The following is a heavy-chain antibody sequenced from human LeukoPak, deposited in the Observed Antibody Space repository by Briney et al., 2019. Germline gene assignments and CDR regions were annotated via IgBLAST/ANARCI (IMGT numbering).Heavy chain of an antibody. J-gene: IGHJ1*01. CDR2: ISTSGSTT. V-gene: IGHV3-48*02. CDR1: GFTFSGSA. Sequence: GGSLRLSCAASGFTFSGSAMHWVRQASGKGLEWVSYISTSGSTTHYADSVKGRFTISRDNAKNSLYLQMNSLRDEDTAVYYCATYGGHQHWGQGTLVTVSS. D-gene: IGHD4-23*01. CDR3: ATYGGHQH.